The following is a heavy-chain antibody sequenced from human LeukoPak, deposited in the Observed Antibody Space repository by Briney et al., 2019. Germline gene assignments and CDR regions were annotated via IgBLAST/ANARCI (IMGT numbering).Heavy chain of an antibody. CDR1: GYTFTSYY. D-gene: IGHD6-19*01. CDR3: ATYSSGMDWYFDY. J-gene: IGHJ4*02. CDR2: INPSGGST. V-gene: IGHV1-46*01. Sequence: GASVKVSRKASGYTFTSYYMHWVRQAPGQGLEWMGIINPSGGSTSYAQKFQGRVTMTRDTSTSTVYMELSSLRSEDTAVYYCATYSSGMDWYFDYWGQGTLVTVSS.